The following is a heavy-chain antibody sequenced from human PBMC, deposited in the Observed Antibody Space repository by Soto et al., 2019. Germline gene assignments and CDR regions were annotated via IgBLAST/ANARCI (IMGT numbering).Heavy chain of an antibody. Sequence: PSETLSLTCTVSGGSISSSNWWSWVRQPPGKGLEWIGEIYHSGSTNYNPSLKSRVTISVDKSKNQFSLKLSSVTAADTAVYYCARRGYDFWSGYYDAFDIWGQGTMVTVSS. D-gene: IGHD3-3*01. J-gene: IGHJ3*02. V-gene: IGHV4-4*02. CDR2: IYHSGST. CDR3: ARRGYDFWSGYYDAFDI. CDR1: GGSISSSNW.